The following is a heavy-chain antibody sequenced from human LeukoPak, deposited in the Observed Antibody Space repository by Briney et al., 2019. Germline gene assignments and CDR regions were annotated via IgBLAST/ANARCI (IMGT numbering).Heavy chain of an antibody. V-gene: IGHV4-59*01. CDR3: ARSGYREGADALDI. D-gene: IGHD5-18*01. CDR2: IYYSGST. J-gene: IGHJ3*02. Sequence: PSETLSLTCTVSGVSISSYYWTWIRQPPGKGLEWIGYIYYSGSTTYNPSLNSRVTISVDTSKNQFSLKLSSVTAADTAVYYCARSGYREGADALDIWGQGTMVTVSS. CDR1: GVSISSYY.